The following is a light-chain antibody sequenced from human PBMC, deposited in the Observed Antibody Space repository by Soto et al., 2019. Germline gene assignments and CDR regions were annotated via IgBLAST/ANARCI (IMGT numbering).Light chain of an antibody. Sequence: QSALTQPPSASGSPGQSVTISCTGTSSDVGGYNYVSWYQQHPGKAPKLMIYEVSLRPSGVPDRFSGYKSGNTASLTVSGLQAEDEADYYCSSYVGSTNYVFGTGTKLTVL. J-gene: IGLJ1*01. V-gene: IGLV2-8*01. CDR1: SSDVGGYNY. CDR3: SSYVGSTNYV. CDR2: EVS.